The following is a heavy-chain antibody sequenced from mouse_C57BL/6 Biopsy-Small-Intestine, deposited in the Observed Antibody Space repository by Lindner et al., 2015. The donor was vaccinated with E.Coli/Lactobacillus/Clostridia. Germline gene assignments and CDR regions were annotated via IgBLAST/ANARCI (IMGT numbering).Heavy chain of an antibody. V-gene: IGHV1-84*01. CDR3: ARGYDYDAYVLDY. J-gene: IGHJ4*01. CDR2: IYPGSGNT. CDR1: GYTFTDYT. D-gene: IGHD2-4*01. Sequence: VQLQESGPELVKPGASVKLSCKASGYTFTDYTIHWVKQSPGQGLEWIGWIYPGSGNTKYNDKVKGKATMTADKSSSTAYMQLSSLTSEDSAVYFCARGYDYDAYVLDYWGQGTSVTVSS.